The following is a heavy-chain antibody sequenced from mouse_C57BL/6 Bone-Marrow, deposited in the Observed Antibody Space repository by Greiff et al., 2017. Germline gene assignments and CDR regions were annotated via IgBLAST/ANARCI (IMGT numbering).Heavy chain of an antibody. V-gene: IGHV5-17*01. CDR1: GFTFSDYG. Sequence: EVHLVESGGGLVKPGGSLKLSCAASGFTFSDYGMHWVRQAPEKGLEWVAYISSGSSTIYYADTVKGRFTISRANAKNTLFLQMTSLRSEDTAMYYCAILYDGYFDYWGQGTTLTVSS. CDR3: AILYDGYFDY. CDR2: ISSGSSTI. J-gene: IGHJ2*01. D-gene: IGHD2-3*01.